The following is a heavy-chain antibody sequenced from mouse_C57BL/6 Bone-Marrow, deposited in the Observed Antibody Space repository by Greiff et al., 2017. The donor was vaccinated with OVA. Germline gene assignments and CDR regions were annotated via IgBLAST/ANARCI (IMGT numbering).Heavy chain of an antibody. J-gene: IGHJ2*01. CDR3: ARNNYGSRFDY. Sequence: VMLVESGPGLVQPSQSLSITCTVSGFSLTSYGVHWVRQSPGKGLEWLGVIWSGGSTDYNAAFISSLSISNDNSKSQVFFKMNRLQADDTAIYYCARNNYGSRFDYWGQGTTLTVSS. CDR2: IWSGGST. V-gene: IGHV2-2*01. D-gene: IGHD1-1*01. CDR1: GFSLTSYG.